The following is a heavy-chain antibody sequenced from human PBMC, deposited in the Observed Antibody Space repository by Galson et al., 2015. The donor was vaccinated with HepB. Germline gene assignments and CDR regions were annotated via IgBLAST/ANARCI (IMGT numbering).Heavy chain of an antibody. J-gene: IGHJ4*02. Sequence: SLRLSCAASGFTFSSYWMHWVRQAPGKGLVWVSRINSDGSSTSYADSVKGRFTISRDNAKNTLYLQMNSLGAEDTAVYYCARAGYYYDSSGYPDYWGQGTLVTVSS. CDR1: GFTFSSYW. CDR3: ARAGYYYDSSGYPDY. V-gene: IGHV3-74*01. D-gene: IGHD3-22*01. CDR2: INSDGSST.